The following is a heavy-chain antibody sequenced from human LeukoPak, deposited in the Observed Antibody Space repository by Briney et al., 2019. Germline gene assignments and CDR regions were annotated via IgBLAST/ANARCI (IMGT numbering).Heavy chain of an antibody. D-gene: IGHD3-22*01. CDR1: GFTFSGSA. CDR3: TRPSYDSSVSGVVY. J-gene: IGHJ4*02. CDR2: IRSKANSYAT. V-gene: IGHV3-73*01. Sequence: GGSLRLSCSTSGFTFSGSAIHWVRQASGKGLEWVGRIRSKANSYATTDVASVRGRFSISRDDSKNTAYLQMNSLKTEDTAVYYCTRPSYDSSVSGVVYWGQGTLVTVSS.